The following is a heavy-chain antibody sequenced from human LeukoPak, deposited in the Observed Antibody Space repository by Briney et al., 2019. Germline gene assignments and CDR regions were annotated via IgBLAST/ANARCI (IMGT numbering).Heavy chain of an antibody. J-gene: IGHJ4*02. V-gene: IGHV6-1*01. CDR3: VREYGDYNYFDY. CDR1: RDSLSSNIAA. D-gene: IGHD4-17*01. CDR2: TYYRSKWYN. Sequence: SQALSVTRAISRDSLSSNIAAWNWIRHSPSRGLEWLGRTYYRSKWYNDYAVSVKSRITINPDTSKNQFSLQLNSVTPEDTAVYYCVREYGDYNYFDYWGQGTLVTVSS.